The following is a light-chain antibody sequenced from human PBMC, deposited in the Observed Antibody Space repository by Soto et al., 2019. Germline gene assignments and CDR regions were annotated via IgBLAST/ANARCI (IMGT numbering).Light chain of an antibody. Sequence: EIVLTQSPGTLSLSPGERATLSCRASQSVGNNYLAWYQQKPGQAPRFLIYDASSRATGISDRFSGSGSGTDFTLTISRLEPEDFAVYYCQQYGSTPLTFGGGIKVEIK. V-gene: IGKV3-20*01. CDR2: DAS. CDR1: QSVGNNY. J-gene: IGKJ4*01. CDR3: QQYGSTPLT.